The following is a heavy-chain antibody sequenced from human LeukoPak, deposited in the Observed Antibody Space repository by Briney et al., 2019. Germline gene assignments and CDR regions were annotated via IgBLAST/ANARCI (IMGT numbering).Heavy chain of an antibody. Sequence: ASVKVSCKASGYTFTSYGISWVRQAPGQGLEWMGWMNPNSGNTGYAQKFQGRVTMTRNTSISTAYMELSSLRSEDTAVYYCARVGILAAAGLTYAFDIWGQGTMVTVSS. CDR1: GYTFTSYG. CDR2: MNPNSGNT. CDR3: ARVGILAAAGLTYAFDI. V-gene: IGHV1-8*01. J-gene: IGHJ3*02. D-gene: IGHD6-13*01.